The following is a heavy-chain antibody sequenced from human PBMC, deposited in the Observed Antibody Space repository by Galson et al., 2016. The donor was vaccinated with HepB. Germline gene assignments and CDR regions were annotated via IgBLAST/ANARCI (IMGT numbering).Heavy chain of an antibody. CDR2: VSGSVTTI. D-gene: IGHD2-21*01. Sequence: SLRLSCAASGFAFKNYYMSWIRQAPGKGLEWLSYVSGSVTTIYYADSVKGRFTIARDNAKNSLDLQMNSLRAEDTAVYYCARDQCGPECYQPDYWGQGTLVTVSS. V-gene: IGHV3-11*01. CDR3: ARDQCGPECYQPDY. J-gene: IGHJ4*02. CDR1: GFAFKNYY.